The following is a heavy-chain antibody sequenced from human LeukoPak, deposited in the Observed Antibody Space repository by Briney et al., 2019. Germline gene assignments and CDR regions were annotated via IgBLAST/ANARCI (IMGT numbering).Heavy chain of an antibody. CDR2: ISGGGDAT. D-gene: IGHD2-21*01. V-gene: IGHV3-23*01. CDR3: AKSDCGSIGCKLLNY. CDR1: GFTFKNYA. Sequence: HPGGSLRLSCAASGFTFKNYAMSWVRQAPGRGLEWVSRISGGGDATEYADSVRGRFTISRDNSKNTLSLQMNSLRVEDTANYYCAKSDCGSIGCKLLNYWGQGTLVTVSS. J-gene: IGHJ4*01.